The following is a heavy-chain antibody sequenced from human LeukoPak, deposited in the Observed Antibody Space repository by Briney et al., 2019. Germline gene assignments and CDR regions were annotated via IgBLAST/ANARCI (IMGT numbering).Heavy chain of an antibody. V-gene: IGHV3-21*01. CDR3: ARDSGPADPEAFDI. Sequence: GGSLRLSCAASGFTFSSYSMNWVRQAPGKGLEWVSSISSSSSYIYYADSVKGRFTISRDNAKNLLYLQMDSLRADDTAVYYCARDSGPADPEAFDIWGKGTTVTVSS. CDR2: ISSSSSYI. J-gene: IGHJ6*04. CDR1: GFTFSSYS. D-gene: IGHD3-9*01.